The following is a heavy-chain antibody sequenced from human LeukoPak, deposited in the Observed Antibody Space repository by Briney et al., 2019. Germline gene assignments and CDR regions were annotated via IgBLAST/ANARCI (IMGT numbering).Heavy chain of an antibody. V-gene: IGHV4-39*01. CDR3: ARQAYSSSTLSLFDP. CDR2: IYYSGST. Sequence: SETLSLTCAVYGGSFSSYYWGWIRQPPGKGLEWIGSIYYSGSTYYNPSLKSRVTISVDTSKNQFPLKLSSVTAADTAVFYCARQAYSSSTLSLFDPWGQGTLVTVSS. D-gene: IGHD6-6*01. J-gene: IGHJ5*02. CDR1: GGSFSSYY.